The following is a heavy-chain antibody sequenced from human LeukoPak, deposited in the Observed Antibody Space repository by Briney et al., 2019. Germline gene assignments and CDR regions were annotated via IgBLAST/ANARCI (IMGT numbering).Heavy chain of an antibody. D-gene: IGHD6-13*01. CDR2: ISGSGDST. V-gene: IGHV3-23*01. CDR3: AKDRDYRSSWYTADY. Sequence: GGSLRLSCAASGFTFSSYAMSWVRQAPGKGLEWVSAISGSGDSTYYADSVKGRFTISRDNSKSTLFLQMNSLRAEDTAVYYCAKDRDYRSSWYTADYWGQGTLVTVSS. J-gene: IGHJ4*02. CDR1: GFTFSSYA.